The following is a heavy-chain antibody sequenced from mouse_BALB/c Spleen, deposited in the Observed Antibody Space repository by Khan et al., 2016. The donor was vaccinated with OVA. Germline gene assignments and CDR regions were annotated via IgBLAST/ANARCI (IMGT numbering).Heavy chain of an antibody. CDR2: ISSGSSTI. V-gene: IGHV5-17*02. Sequence: EVELVESGGGLVQPGGSRKFSCAASGFTFSSFGMHWVRQAPEKGLEWVAYISSGSSTIYYADTVKGRFTSSRDNPKNTLFLQMTSLRSADTALYYCARNYGDYFDYWSQGTTLTVSS. CDR1: GFTFSSFG. CDR3: ARNYGDYFDY. D-gene: IGHD1-2*01. J-gene: IGHJ2*01.